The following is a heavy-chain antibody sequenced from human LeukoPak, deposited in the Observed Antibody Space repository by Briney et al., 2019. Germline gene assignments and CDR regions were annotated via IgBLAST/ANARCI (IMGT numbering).Heavy chain of an antibody. CDR3: AKDLGYCSSTSCYEGAFDI. CDR1: GFTFSSYA. J-gene: IGHJ3*02. Sequence: PGGSLRLSCAASGFTFSSYAMSWVRQAPGKGLEWVSAISGSGGSTYYADSVKGRFTISRDNSKNTLYLQMNSLRAEDTAVYYCAKDLGYCSSTSCYEGAFDIWGQGTMVTVSS. D-gene: IGHD2-2*01. V-gene: IGHV3-23*01. CDR2: ISGSGGST.